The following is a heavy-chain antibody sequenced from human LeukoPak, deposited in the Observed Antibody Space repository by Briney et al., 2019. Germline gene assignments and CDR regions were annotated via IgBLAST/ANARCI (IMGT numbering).Heavy chain of an antibody. CDR1: GFTFSNYS. J-gene: IGHJ3*01. CDR2: ISSSSIFI. D-gene: IGHD1-26*01. Sequence: GGSLRLSCAASGFTFSNYSMNWVRQAPGKGLEWVSYISSSSIFIDYADSVKGRFTISRDNAENSLYLQMNSLRDEDTAVYYCARDFRYAFDVWGQGTMVTVSS. V-gene: IGHV3-48*02. CDR3: ARDFRYAFDV.